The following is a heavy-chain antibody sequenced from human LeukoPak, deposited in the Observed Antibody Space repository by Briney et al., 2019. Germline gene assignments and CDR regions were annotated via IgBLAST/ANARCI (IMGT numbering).Heavy chain of an antibody. CDR3: ARGQRFGPEKFDP. CDR1: GGSISSGSYY. CDR2: IYTSGST. Sequence: SETLSLTCTVSGGSISSGSYYWSWIRQPAGKGLEWIGRIYTSGSTNYNPSLKSRVTISVDTSKNQFSLKLSSVTAADTAVYYCARGQRFGPEKFDPWGQGTLVTVSS. D-gene: IGHD3-10*01. J-gene: IGHJ5*02. V-gene: IGHV4-61*02.